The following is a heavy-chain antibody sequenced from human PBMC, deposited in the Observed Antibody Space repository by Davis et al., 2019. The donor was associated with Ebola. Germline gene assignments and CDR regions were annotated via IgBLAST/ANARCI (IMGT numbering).Heavy chain of an antibody. D-gene: IGHD5-18*01. Sequence: HSQTPSLTRALSVVTVSTAVCNSIRQSPSRGLEWLGRTYYKSKWYNDYAASVKSRITINPDTSKNQFSLKLTSVTPEDTALYYCGRGWLRGGMDVWGEGTTVTV. V-gene: IGHV6-1*01. CDR3: GRGWLRGGMDV. CDR1: VVTVSTAV. CDR2: TYYKSKWYN. J-gene: IGHJ6*02.